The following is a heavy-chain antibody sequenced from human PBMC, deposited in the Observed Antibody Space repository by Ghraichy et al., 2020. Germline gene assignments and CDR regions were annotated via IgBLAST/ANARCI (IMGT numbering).Heavy chain of an antibody. CDR1: GGSISSGSYY. J-gene: IGHJ4*02. D-gene: IGHD3-10*01. V-gene: IGHV4-61*02. CDR3: ARESSGSGSYSVPFDY. Sequence: SQTLSLTCTVSGGSISSGSYYWSWIRQPAGKGLEWIGRIYTSGSTNYNPSLKSRVTISVDTSKNQFSLKLSSVTAADTAVYYCARESSGSGSYSVPFDYWGQGTLVTVSS. CDR2: IYTSGST.